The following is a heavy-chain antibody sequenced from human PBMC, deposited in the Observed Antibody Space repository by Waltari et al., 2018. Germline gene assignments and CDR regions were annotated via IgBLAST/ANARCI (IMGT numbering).Heavy chain of an antibody. Sequence: EVQLLESGGGLVQPGGSLRLSCAASGFTSGFTFRNFAINWVRQAPGKGLEWVATTNQDGSEKSYLDAVKGRFTISRDNAKNSLYLQMDSLRVEDTAVYYCVRYSDYWGQGTLVTVSS. J-gene: IGHJ4*02. D-gene: IGHD2-21*01. CDR3: VRYSDY. V-gene: IGHV3-7*01. CDR1: GFTSGFTFRNFA. CDR2: TNQDGSEK.